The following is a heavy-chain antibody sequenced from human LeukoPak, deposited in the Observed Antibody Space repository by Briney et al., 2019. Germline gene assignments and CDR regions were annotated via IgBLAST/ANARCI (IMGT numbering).Heavy chain of an antibody. V-gene: IGHV4-4*07. D-gene: IGHD2-8*02. CDR2: IYDTGTT. J-gene: IGHJ4*02. CDR3: ARDSGRHFDY. Sequence: SETLSLTCTVSGDSITNYYWSWIRQPAGKGLEWIGRIYDTGTTNYNPSLKSRVTMSVDTFKNQFFLNLTSVTAADTSVYSCARDSGRHFDYWGQGSLVTVSS. CDR1: GDSITNYY.